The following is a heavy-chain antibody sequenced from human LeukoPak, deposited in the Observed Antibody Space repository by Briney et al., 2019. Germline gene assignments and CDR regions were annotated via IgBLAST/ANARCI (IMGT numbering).Heavy chain of an antibody. CDR1: GFTCSSYE. CDR3: AADLTIFGVVDGGY. V-gene: IGHV4-38-2*01. D-gene: IGHD3-3*01. Sequence: AGGSLRLSCAASGFTCSSYEMNWVRQAPGKGLEWIGSIYHSGSTYDNPSLKSRVTISVDTSKNPFSLKLSSMTAADTAVYYCAADLTIFGVVDGGYWGQGTLVTVSS. J-gene: IGHJ4*02. CDR2: IYHSGST.